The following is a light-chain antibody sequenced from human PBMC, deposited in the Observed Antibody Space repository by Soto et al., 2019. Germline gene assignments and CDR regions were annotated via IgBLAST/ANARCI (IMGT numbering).Light chain of an antibody. V-gene: IGLV2-8*01. Sequence: QSALTQPPSASGSPAQSATISCTGTSSDIGGYNYVSWYQQHPGKAPKLMIYEVSKRPSGVPDRFSGSKSGNTASLTVSGLQAEDEADYYCSSYAGNNNYVFGSGNKVTV. CDR1: SSDIGGYNY. J-gene: IGLJ1*01. CDR3: SSYAGNNNYV. CDR2: EVS.